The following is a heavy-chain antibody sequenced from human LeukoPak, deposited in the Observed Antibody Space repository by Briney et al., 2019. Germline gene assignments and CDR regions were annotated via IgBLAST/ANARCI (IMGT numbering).Heavy chain of an antibody. CDR3: ASRTDMTTLTTSENWFDP. CDR1: GGSFSGYY. D-gene: IGHD4-11*01. J-gene: IGHJ5*02. Sequence: PSETLSLTCAVYGGSFSGYYWSWIRQPPGKGLEWIGEINHSGSTNYNPSLKSRVTISVDTSKSQFSLKLSSVTAADTAVYYCASRTDMTTLTTSENWFDPWGQGTLVTVSS. V-gene: IGHV4-34*01. CDR2: INHSGST.